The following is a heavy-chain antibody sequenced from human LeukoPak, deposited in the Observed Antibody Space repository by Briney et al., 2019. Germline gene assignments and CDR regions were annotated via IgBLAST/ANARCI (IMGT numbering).Heavy chain of an antibody. V-gene: IGHV3-30*18. J-gene: IGHJ6*02. CDR3: AEESTVTTDIPYFYYYGMDV. Sequence: GGSLRLSCAASGFTFSSYGLHWVRQAPGKGLEWVAVISYDGSNKFYADSVKGRFAISRDNSKNTLYVQMNSLRADDTAVYYCAEESTVTTDIPYFYYYGMDVWGRGTTVTVSS. CDR1: GFTFSSYG. CDR2: ISYDGSNK. D-gene: IGHD4-11*01.